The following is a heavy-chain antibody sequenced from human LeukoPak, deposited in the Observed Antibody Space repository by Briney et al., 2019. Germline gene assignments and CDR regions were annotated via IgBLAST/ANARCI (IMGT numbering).Heavy chain of an antibody. V-gene: IGHV4-59*08. CDR3: ARHYGYSYGRDQSIDY. D-gene: IGHD5-18*01. CDR1: GGSISNYY. J-gene: IGHJ4*02. CDR2: IFYSYSGTT. Sequence: SETLSLTCTVSGGSISNYYWSWIRQPPGKGLEWIGFIFYSYSGTTNYNPSLKSRVTISVDTSKNRFSLKLSSVTAADTAVYYCARHYGYSYGRDQSIDYWGQGTLVTVSS.